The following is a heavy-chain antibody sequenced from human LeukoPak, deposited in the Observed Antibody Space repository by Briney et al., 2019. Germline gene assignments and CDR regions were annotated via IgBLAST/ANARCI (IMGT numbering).Heavy chain of an antibody. CDR1: GGSISSSSYY. Sequence: PSETLSLTCTVSGGSISSSSYYWGWIRQPPGKGLEWIGTIYYSGSTYYNPSLKSRVTISVDTSKNQFSLKLSSVTAADTAVYYCARAYGYSSGWHEDAFDIWGQGTMVTVSS. V-gene: IGHV4-39*07. CDR2: IYYSGST. D-gene: IGHD6-25*01. J-gene: IGHJ3*02. CDR3: ARAYGYSSGWHEDAFDI.